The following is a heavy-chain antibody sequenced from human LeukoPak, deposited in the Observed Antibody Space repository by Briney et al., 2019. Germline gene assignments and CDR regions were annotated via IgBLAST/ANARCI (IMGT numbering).Heavy chain of an antibody. CDR1: GGSFSGYY. J-gene: IGHJ4*02. D-gene: IGHD3-22*01. V-gene: IGHV4-34*01. Sequence: SETLSLTCAVYGGSFSGYYWSWIRQPPGKGLEWIGEINHSGSTNYNPSLKSRVTISVDTSKNQFSLKLSSVTAADTAVYYCARGQPWYYYDSSGYYYYYWGQGTLDTVSS. CDR2: INHSGST. CDR3: ARGQPWYYYDSSGYYYYY.